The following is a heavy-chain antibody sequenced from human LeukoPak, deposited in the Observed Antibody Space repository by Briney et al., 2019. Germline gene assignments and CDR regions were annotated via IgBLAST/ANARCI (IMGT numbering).Heavy chain of an antibody. D-gene: IGHD2-8*01. CDR1: GGSISSYY. V-gene: IGHV4-59*01. J-gene: IGHJ4*02. CDR3: GREADNNFTDGVCYTVDY. Sequence: PSETLSLTCTLSGGSISSYYLSWIRPPPRKGLAWIGDIYYSGSTNYHPSLKSRVTISVDTSKKQFSRKLRSVTPPATARNFCGREADNNFTDGVCYTVDYWGQGTLVTVS. CDR2: IYYSGST.